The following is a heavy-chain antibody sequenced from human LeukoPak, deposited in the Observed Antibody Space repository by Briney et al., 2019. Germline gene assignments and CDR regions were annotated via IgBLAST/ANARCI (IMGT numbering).Heavy chain of an antibody. CDR2: IYYSGST. CDR1: GGSISSYY. Sequence: PSETLSLTCTVSGGSISSYYWSWIRQPPGKGLEWIGYIYYSGSTNYNPSLKSRVAISVDTSKNQFSLKLSSVTAADTAVYYCARVSGAVAAYFLTPDYFFDYWGQGTLVTVSS. J-gene: IGHJ4*02. V-gene: IGHV4-59*01. CDR3: ARVSGAVAAYFLTPDYFFDY. D-gene: IGHD6-19*01.